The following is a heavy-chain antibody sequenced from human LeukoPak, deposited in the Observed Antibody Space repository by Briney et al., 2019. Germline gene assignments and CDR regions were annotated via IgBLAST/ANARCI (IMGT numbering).Heavy chain of an antibody. V-gene: IGHV3-21*01. Sequence: GGSLRLSCAASGFTFSSYSVNWVRQAPGKGLEWVSSISSSSSYTYYADSVKGRFTISRDNAKNSLYLQMNSLRAEDTAVYYCARFRGEFSYGTPLFDNWGQGTLVTVSS. J-gene: IGHJ4*02. CDR3: ARFRGEFSYGTPLFDN. CDR2: ISSSSSYT. D-gene: IGHD5-18*01. CDR1: GFTFSSYS.